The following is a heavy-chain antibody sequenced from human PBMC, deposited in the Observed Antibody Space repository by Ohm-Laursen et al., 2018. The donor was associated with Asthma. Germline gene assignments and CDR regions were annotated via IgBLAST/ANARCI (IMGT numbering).Heavy chain of an antibody. J-gene: IGHJ4*02. V-gene: IGHV3-30-3*01. D-gene: IGHD5-18*01. CDR3: AREDTAMDY. Sequence: SLRLSCAASGFTFSSYAMHWVRQAPGKGLEWVAVISYDGSNKYYADSVKGRFTISRDNSKNTLYLQMNSLRAEDTAVYYCAREDTAMDYWGQGTLVTVSS. CDR2: ISYDGSNK. CDR1: GFTFSSYA.